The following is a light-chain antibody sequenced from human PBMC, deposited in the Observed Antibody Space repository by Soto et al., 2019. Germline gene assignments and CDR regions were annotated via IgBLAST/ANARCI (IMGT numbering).Light chain of an antibody. J-gene: IGKJ1*01. CDR3: QNYNSYSEA. CDR1: QGISSN. CDR2: KES. V-gene: IGKV1-5*03. Sequence: DIQMTQSPSFLSASVGDRVTITCRASQGISSNLAWYQQKPGKAPKIMIYKESTLKSGVPSRFSGSGSGTELNLTISRLQPDDFATYYCQNYNSYSEACGQGTKVDIK.